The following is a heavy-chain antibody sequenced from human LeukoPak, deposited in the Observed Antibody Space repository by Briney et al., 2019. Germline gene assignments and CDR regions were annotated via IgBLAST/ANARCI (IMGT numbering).Heavy chain of an antibody. CDR3: AREGRSSSSGY. D-gene: IGHD6-6*01. Sequence: SETLSLTCTVSGGSIITYYWTWIRQPAGKGLEWIGRISSSGSTNYNPSLKSRVTMSVDTSKNQFSLKLTSVTAADTAVYYCAREGRSSSSGYWGQGTLVTVSS. CDR1: GGSIITYY. V-gene: IGHV4-4*07. J-gene: IGHJ4*02. CDR2: ISSSGST.